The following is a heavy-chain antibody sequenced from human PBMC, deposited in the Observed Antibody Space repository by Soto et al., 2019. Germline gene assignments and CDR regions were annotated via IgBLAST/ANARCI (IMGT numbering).Heavy chain of an antibody. CDR2: ISGGGNDA. CDR3: ASRLFLATDDKDHFDY. V-gene: IGHV3-23*01. D-gene: IGHD6-13*01. Sequence: EVQLLESGGGVVQPGGSLVLSCAASGFTFSSYTMSWVRQAPGKGLEWVSSISGGGNDAYYADSVKGRFTISGDNSKNTLYLQMNSLRADDTAVHYCASRLFLATDDKDHFDYWGQGTLVTVSS. J-gene: IGHJ4*02. CDR1: GFTFSSYT.